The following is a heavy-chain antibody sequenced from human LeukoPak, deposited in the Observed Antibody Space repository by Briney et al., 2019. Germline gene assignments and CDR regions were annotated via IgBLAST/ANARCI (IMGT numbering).Heavy chain of an antibody. V-gene: IGHV4-30-4*08. CDR2: IYYSGST. Sequence: PSETLSLTCTVPGGSIGSGDYYWSWIRQPPGKGREWLGYIYYSGSTYYNPSLKSRVTISVDTSKNQFSLKLSSVTAADTAVYYCARGVVPYYYYYYMDVWGKGTTVTVSS. D-gene: IGHD2-15*01. CDR3: ARGVVPYYYYYYMDV. J-gene: IGHJ6*03. CDR1: GGSIGSGDYY.